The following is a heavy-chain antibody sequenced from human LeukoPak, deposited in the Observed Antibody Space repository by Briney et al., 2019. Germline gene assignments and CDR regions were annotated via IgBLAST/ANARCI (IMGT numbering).Heavy chain of an antibody. D-gene: IGHD6-13*01. CDR1: GFSVSSNH. CDR3: ARGAGIAETGTGSFDY. V-gene: IGHV3-7*05. Sequence: PGGSLRLSCAASGFSVSSNHMSWVRQAPGKGLEWVANIKQDGSEKYYVDSVKGRFTISRDNPKNSLYLQMNSLRAEDTAMYYCARGAGIAETGTGSFDYWGQGTLVTVSS. J-gene: IGHJ4*02. CDR2: IKQDGSEK.